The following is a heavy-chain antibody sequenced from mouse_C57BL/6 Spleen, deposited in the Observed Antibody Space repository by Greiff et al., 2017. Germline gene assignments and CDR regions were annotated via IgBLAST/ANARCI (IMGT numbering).Heavy chain of an antibody. CDR3: ARGLIGTEGIFDY. CDR1: GYAFSSSW. J-gene: IGHJ2*01. CDR2: IYPGDGAT. Sequence: VQLQQSGPELVKPGASVKISCKASGYAFSSSWMNWVKQRPGKGLEWIGRIYPGDGATNYNGKFKGKATLTADKSSSTAYMQLSSLTSEDSAVYFCARGLIGTEGIFDYWGQGTTLTVSS. V-gene: IGHV1-82*01. D-gene: IGHD4-1*01.